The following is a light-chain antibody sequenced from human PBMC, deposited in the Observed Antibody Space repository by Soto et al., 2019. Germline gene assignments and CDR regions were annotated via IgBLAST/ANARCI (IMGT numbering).Light chain of an antibody. V-gene: IGKV3-20*01. Sequence: EIVFTQSPGTPSLSPGERASLSCRASQSVSSNYLAWFQQKPGQAPRLLIYGASSRATGIPDRFSGGGSGTDFTLTISRLEPEDFAVYYCHHYNNWPRTFGQGTKVDIK. CDR1: QSVSSNY. J-gene: IGKJ1*01. CDR2: GAS. CDR3: HHYNNWPRT.